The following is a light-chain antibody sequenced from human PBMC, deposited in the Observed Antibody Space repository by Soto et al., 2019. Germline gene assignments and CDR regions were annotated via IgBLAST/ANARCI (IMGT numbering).Light chain of an antibody. V-gene: IGLV2-8*01. CDR2: EVS. J-gene: IGLJ1*01. CDR1: SSDVGGYNY. CDR3: SSYAGSRLYV. Sequence: QYVLTQPPSASGSPGQSVTISCTGTSSDVGGYNYVSWYQQHPGKAPKLMIYEVSKRPSGVPDRFSGSKSGNTASLTVSGLQAEDEADYYCSSYAGSRLYVFGTGTKVTVL.